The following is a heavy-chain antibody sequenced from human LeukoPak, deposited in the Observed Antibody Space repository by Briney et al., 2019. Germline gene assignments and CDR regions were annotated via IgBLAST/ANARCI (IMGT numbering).Heavy chain of an antibody. CDR2: ISYDGSNK. J-gene: IGHJ4*02. D-gene: IGHD6-19*01. V-gene: IGHV3-30-3*01. CDR1: GFTFSSYA. CDR3: ARASSSGWPEFDY. Sequence: GRSLRLSCAASGFTFSSYAMHWVRQAPGKGLEWVAVISYDGSNKYYADSVKGRFTISRDNSKNTLYLQMNSLRAEDTAVYYCARASSSGWPEFDYWGQGTLVTVPS.